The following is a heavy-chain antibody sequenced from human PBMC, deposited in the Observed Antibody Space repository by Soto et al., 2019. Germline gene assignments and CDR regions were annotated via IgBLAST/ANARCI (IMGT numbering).Heavy chain of an antibody. Sequence: LRLSCAASGFTFSSYAMHWARQAPGKGLEWVAVISYDGSNRYYADSVKGRFTISRDNSKNTLYLQMNSLRAEDTAVYYCARDVAAGGYYYYGMDVWGQGTTVTVSS. CDR1: GFTFSSYA. V-gene: IGHV3-30-3*01. CDR2: ISYDGSNR. J-gene: IGHJ6*02. D-gene: IGHD6-13*01. CDR3: ARDVAAGGYYYYGMDV.